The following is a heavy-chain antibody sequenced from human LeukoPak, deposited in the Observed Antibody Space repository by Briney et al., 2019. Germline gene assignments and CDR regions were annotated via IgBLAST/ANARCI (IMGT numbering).Heavy chain of an antibody. V-gene: IGHV4-59*01. CDR3: ARDQGIAAPFDY. D-gene: IGHD6-13*01. CDR2: IYYSGST. Sequence: SETLSLTCTVSGGSISSYYWSWIRQPPGKGLEWIGHIYYSGSTNYNPSLKSRVTILVDTSKNQFSLKLSSVTAADTAVYYCARDQGIAAPFDYWGQGTLVTVSS. CDR1: GGSISSYY. J-gene: IGHJ4*02.